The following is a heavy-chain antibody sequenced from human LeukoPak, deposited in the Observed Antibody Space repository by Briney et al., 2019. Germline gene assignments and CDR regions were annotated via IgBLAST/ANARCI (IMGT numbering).Heavy chain of an antibody. CDR3: AKGDSSSWYGPSDAFDI. D-gene: IGHD6-13*01. CDR2: ISWNSGSI. J-gene: IGHJ3*02. CDR1: GFTFDDYA. Sequence: GGSLRLSCAASGFTFDDYAMHWVRQAPGKGLEWVSGISWNSGSIGYADSVKGRFTISRDNAKNSLYLQMNSLRTEDTAVYYCAKGDSSSWYGPSDAFDIWGQGTMVTVSS. V-gene: IGHV3-9*01.